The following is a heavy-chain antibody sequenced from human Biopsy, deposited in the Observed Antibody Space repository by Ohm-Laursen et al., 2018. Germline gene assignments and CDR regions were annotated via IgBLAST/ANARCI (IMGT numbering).Heavy chain of an antibody. V-gene: IGHV1-2*02. CDR1: GYTFTDYY. CDR2: INPNSGAT. D-gene: IGHD3-10*01. J-gene: IGHJ4*02. Sequence: ASVKVSCKASGYTFTDYYIHWVRQSPGQGLEWMGWINPNSGATNSAQKFRDRVTLTRDTSISAVYIDLRRPKSDDAAIYYCARDRMTDVFGGPTRTDVFDSWGQGTPVTVSS. CDR3: ARDRMTDVFGGPTRTDVFDS.